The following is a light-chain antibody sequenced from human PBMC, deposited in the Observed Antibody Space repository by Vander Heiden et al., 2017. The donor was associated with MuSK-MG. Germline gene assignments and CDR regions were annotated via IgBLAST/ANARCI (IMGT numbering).Light chain of an antibody. CDR1: SMGAKY. CDR3: QVLDTNTAHVV. V-gene: IGLV3-1*01. CDR2: QDN. Sequence: SSELTQPPSVSVSPCQTASITCSVDSMGAKYAYWYQQRPGQAPVLVIFQDNKRHSGIPERFSGSKSGNTATVTISGTQAMDEADYYCQVLDTNTAHVVFGGGTKLTVL. J-gene: IGLJ2*01.